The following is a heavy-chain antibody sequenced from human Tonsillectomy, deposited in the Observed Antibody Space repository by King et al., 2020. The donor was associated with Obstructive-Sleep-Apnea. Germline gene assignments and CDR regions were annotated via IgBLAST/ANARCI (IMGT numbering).Heavy chain of an antibody. Sequence: EVQLVESGGDLVRPGGSLRLSCAASGFTFSNFAMSWVRQVPGKRLEWVAVISGGGLGTTYYADSVKGRFTISRDDSKGTLYLQMNSLRVEDTAEYFCTKAPLSTCANYQCYPFDYWGQGTLVTVSS. CDR1: GFTFSNFA. CDR2: ISGGGLGTT. CDR3: TKAPLSTCANYQCYPFDY. D-gene: IGHD2-8*01. V-gene: IGHV3-23*04. J-gene: IGHJ4*02.